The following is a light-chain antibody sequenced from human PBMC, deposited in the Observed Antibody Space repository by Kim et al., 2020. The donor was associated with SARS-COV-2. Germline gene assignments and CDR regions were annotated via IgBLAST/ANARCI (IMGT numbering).Light chain of an antibody. CDR3: SSYEGSNNV. Sequence: SALTQPPSASGSPGQSVTISCTGTSSDVGGYNDVSWYQQHPGKAPQLMIYEVSKRPSGVPVRFSGSKSGNTASLTVSELQAEDEADYYCSSYEGSNNVFGTGTKVTVL. CDR2: EVS. J-gene: IGLJ1*01. V-gene: IGLV2-8*01. CDR1: SSDVGGYND.